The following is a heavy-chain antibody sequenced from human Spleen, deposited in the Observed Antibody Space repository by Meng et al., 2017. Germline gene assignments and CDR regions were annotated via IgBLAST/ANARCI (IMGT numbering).Heavy chain of an antibody. CDR1: SGSLRSQY. CDR2: VYYTGST. Sequence: SETLSLTCTVSSGSLRSQYWTWIRQPPGKGLEWIGYVYYTGSTYYNPSLKSRVTISVDTSKNQFSLRLSSVTAADTAVYDCAGSYYYDSSCYYGMDYWGQGTLVTVSS. J-gene: IGHJ4*02. V-gene: IGHV4-59*04. D-gene: IGHD3-22*01. CDR3: AGSYYYDSSCYYGMDY.